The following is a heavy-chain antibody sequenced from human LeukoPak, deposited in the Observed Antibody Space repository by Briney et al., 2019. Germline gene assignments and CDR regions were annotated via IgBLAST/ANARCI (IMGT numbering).Heavy chain of an antibody. V-gene: IGHV4-59*01. CDR3: ARGHYDSSGYYYVEILFDY. CDR2: IYYSGST. CDR1: GGSISSYY. Sequence: SETLSLTCTVSGGSISSYYWSWIRQPPGKGLEWIGYIYYSGSTNCNPSLKSRVTISVDTSKNQFSLKLSSVTAADTAVYYCARGHYDSSGYYYVEILFDYWGQGTLVTVSS. J-gene: IGHJ4*02. D-gene: IGHD3-22*01.